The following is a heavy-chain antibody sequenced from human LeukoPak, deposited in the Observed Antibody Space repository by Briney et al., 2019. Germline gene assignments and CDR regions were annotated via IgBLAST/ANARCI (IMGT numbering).Heavy chain of an antibody. CDR1: GGSISSYY. CDR2: IYYSGST. Sequence: PSETLSLTCTVSGGSISSYYWSWIRQPPGKGLEWIGYIYYSGSTNYNPSLKSRVTISVDTSKNQFSLKLSSVTAADTAVYYCAKTTEAHSWRTRYYDYYMDVWGKGTTVTVSS. D-gene: IGHD6-13*01. CDR3: AKTTEAHSWRTRYYDYYMDV. V-gene: IGHV4-59*01. J-gene: IGHJ6*03.